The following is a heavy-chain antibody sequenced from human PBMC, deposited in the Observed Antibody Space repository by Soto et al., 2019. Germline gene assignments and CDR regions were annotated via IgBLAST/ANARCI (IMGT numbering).Heavy chain of an antibody. CDR3: GRNNYYDSSVSIDY. D-gene: IGHD3-22*01. CDR1: GGSISSSSYY. J-gene: IGHJ4*02. CDR2: IYYSGST. V-gene: IGHV4-39*01. Sequence: PSETLSLTCTVSGGSISSSSYYWGWIRQPPGKGLEWIGSIYYSGSTYYNPSLKSRVTISVDTSKNQFSLKLSSVTAADTAEYNCGRNNYYDSSVSIDYGARETRATFSS.